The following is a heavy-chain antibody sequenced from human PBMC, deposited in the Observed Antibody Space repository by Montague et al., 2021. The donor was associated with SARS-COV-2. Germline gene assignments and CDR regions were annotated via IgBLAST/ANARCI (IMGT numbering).Heavy chain of an antibody. D-gene: IGHD6-13*01. CDR2: VYYSGST. CDR3: ARRDRTRWYKNRYYGLDD. Sequence: SETLSLTCTVSGGSISGSTYLWDWIRQPPGKGLEWIASVYYSGSTYYHPSLRSRVTRSADTSKNQFSLKVSSVTAADTAVYYCARRDRTRWYKNRYYGLDDWGQGTTVTVSS. J-gene: IGHJ6*02. V-gene: IGHV4-39*01. CDR1: GGSISGSTYL.